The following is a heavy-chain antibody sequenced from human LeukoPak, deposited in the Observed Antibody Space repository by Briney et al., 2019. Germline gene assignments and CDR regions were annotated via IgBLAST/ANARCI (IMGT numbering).Heavy chain of an antibody. J-gene: IGHJ5*02. CDR3: ARDLGSSSWFDP. CDR1: GGTFSSYA. V-gene: IGHV1-69*05. D-gene: IGHD6-13*01. CDR2: IIPIFGTA. Sequence: SVKVSCKASGGTFSSYAISWVRQAPGQGLEWMGGIIPIFGTANYAQKFQGRVTITTDESTSTAYMELSSLRSEDTAVYYCARDLGSSSWFDPWGQGTLVTVSS.